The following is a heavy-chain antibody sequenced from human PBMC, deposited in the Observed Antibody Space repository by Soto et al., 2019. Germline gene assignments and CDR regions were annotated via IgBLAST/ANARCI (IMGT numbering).Heavy chain of an antibody. CDR2: ISAYNGKT. CDR3: ARGNGCFDP. CDR1: GYTFTSYD. Sequence: AAVKVSCKASGYTFTSYDLSWVRQAPGQGLEWMGWISAYNGKTNYPPKLQCSVTMTTDTSTSTAYMELRSLRSDDTAVYYCARGNGCFDPWGQGTLVIVSS. V-gene: IGHV1-18*01. D-gene: IGHD2-8*01. J-gene: IGHJ5*02.